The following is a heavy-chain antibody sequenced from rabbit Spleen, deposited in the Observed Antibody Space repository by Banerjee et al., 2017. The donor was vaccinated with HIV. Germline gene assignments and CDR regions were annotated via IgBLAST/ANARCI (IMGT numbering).Heavy chain of an antibody. J-gene: IGHJ4*01. CDR3: VREVAAKFNL. CDR2: IDPIFGRT. V-gene: IGHV1S47*01. Sequence: EQLVESGGGLVQPGGSLKLSCKASGFDFSVYGLSWVRQAPGKGLEWIGYIDPIFGRTYYASWVSGRFTISSHNAQNTLFLQLNSLTAADTATYFCVREVAAKFNLWGPGTLVTVS. D-gene: IGHD4-1*01. CDR1: GFDFSVYG.